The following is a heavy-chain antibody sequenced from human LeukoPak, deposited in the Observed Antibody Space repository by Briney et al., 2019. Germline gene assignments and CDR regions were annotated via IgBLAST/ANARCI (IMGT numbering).Heavy chain of an antibody. CDR2: IYYNGNT. CDR3: ARDGCSSTSCYSDYYYYMDV. J-gene: IGHJ6*03. Sequence: PSETLSLTCTVSGGSIRSRSYYWGWIRQPPGKGLEWIGSIYYNGNTYYNPSLKSRVTISVDTSKNQFSLKLSSVTAADTAVYYCARDGCSSTSCYSDYYYYMDVWGKGTTVTVSS. CDR1: GGSIRSRSYY. D-gene: IGHD2-2*01. V-gene: IGHV4-39*07.